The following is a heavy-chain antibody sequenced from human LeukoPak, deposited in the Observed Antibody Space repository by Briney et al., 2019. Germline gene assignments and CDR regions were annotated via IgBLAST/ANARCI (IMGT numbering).Heavy chain of an antibody. D-gene: IGHD6-13*01. CDR1: GFTFSSYS. Sequence: TGGSLRLSCAASGFTFSSYSMNWVRQAPGKGLEWVSSISSSSSYIYYADSVKGRFTISRDNAKNSLYLQMNSLRAEDTAVYYCARDMQQLCELFDYWGQGTLVTVSS. CDR3: ARDMQQLCELFDY. V-gene: IGHV3-21*01. CDR2: ISSSSSYI. J-gene: IGHJ4*02.